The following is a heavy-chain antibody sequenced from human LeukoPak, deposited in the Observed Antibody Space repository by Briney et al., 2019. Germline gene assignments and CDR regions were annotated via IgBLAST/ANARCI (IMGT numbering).Heavy chain of an antibody. Sequence: GGSLRLSCAVSGFTFSSYWMNWVRQAPGKGQEWVANIKQDGSQKYYVDSVKGRFTISRDNAKNSLYLQMNSLRAEDTAVYYCARDLVRSDYWGQGTLVTVSS. D-gene: IGHD6-6*01. CDR2: IKQDGSQK. V-gene: IGHV3-7*01. CDR1: GFTFSSYW. J-gene: IGHJ4*02. CDR3: ARDLVRSDY.